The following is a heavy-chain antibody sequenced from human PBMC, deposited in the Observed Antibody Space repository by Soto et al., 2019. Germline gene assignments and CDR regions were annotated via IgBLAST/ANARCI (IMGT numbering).Heavy chain of an antibody. Sequence: XGSLSLSCAASGFRFSSYGMHWVRQAPGKGLEWVAVISYDGSNKYYADSVKGRFTISRDNSKNTLYLQMNSLRAEDTAVYYCAKDAYGGNSVDYYYYYGMDVWGQGTTVTVSS. J-gene: IGHJ6*02. CDR1: GFRFSSYG. CDR3: AKDAYGGNSVDYYYYYGMDV. V-gene: IGHV3-30*18. CDR2: ISYDGSNK. D-gene: IGHD2-21*02.